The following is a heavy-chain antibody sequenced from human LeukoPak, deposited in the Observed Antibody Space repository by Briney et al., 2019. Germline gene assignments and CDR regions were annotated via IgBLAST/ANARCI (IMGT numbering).Heavy chain of an antibody. CDR1: GYTFTSYG. V-gene: IGHV1-18*01. Sequence: ASAKVSCKASGYTFTSYGISWVRQAPGLGLEWMGWISGYNGNTSYAQKVQGRVTMTTDTSTSTAYMELRSLRSDDTAVYYCALSGSYAPFDYWGQGTLVTVSS. CDR3: ALSGSYAPFDY. D-gene: IGHD1-26*01. CDR2: ISGYNGNT. J-gene: IGHJ4*02.